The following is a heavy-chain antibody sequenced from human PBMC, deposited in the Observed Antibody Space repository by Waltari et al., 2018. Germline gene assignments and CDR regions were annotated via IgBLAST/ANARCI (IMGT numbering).Heavy chain of an antibody. CDR3: ARVVGSSGWANWFDP. Sequence: QVQLQESGPGLVKPSETLSLTCTVSGGSISSYYWSWIRQPPGKGLEWIGYIYYSGITNYTPPLKSRVTIAVDTAKNQFSLKLSSVTAADTAVYYCARVVGSSGWANWFDPWGQGTLVTVSS. CDR1: GGSISSYY. D-gene: IGHD6-19*01. J-gene: IGHJ5*02. V-gene: IGHV4-59*01. CDR2: IYYSGIT.